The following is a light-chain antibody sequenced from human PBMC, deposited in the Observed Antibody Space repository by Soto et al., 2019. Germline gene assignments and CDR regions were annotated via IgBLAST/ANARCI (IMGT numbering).Light chain of an antibody. V-gene: IGKV1-39*01. J-gene: IGKJ5*01. CDR1: QSISSY. CDR2: AAS. Sequence: DVQMAQSPSYLSVSVGDRVTLTCRASQSISSYLTWYQKKPGKAPKLLIYAASSLQSGVPSRVSGSGAGTDFTLAISSLKPEDFATYSCQQSYRNPITFGQGTRLEIK. CDR3: QQSYRNPIT.